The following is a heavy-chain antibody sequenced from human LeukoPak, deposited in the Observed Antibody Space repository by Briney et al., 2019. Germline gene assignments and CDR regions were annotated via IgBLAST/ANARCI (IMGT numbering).Heavy chain of an antibody. V-gene: IGHV3-7*01. D-gene: IGHD1-1*01. J-gene: IGHJ4*02. CDR3: ARDRREYNWNDDRFDY. CDR2: IKQDGSEE. Sequence: GGSLRLSCAASGFTFSTYWMTWVRQAPGKGLEWVANIKQDGSEEYYVDSVKGRFTISRDNAKNSLYLQMNSLRAEDTAVYYCARDRREYNWNDDRFDYWGQGTLVTVSS. CDR1: GFTFSTYW.